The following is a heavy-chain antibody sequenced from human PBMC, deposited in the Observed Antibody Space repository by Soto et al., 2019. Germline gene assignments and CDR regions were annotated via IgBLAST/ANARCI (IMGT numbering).Heavy chain of an antibody. CDR1: GGSFSDYY. CDR3: ARGLRASFGVRLSYTYYGMDV. J-gene: IGHJ6*02. CDR2: ISQSGST. D-gene: IGHD3-10*01. Sequence: SETLSLTCGVYGGSFSDYYWGWIGQPPGQGLEYIGEISQSGSTNYNSSLKSRVTISIDTSKSQFSLKLSSVTAADTAVYFCARGLRASFGVRLSYTYYGMDVWGQGTTVTVSS. V-gene: IGHV4-34*01.